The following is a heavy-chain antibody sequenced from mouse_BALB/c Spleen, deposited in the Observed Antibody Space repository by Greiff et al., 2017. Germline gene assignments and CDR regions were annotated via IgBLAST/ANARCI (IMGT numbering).Heavy chain of an antibody. CDR3: ARDYGTGYFDV. CDR1: GYSITSDYA. D-gene: IGHD1-2*01. CDR2: ISYSGST. Sequence: EVHLVESGPGLVKPSQSLSLTCTVTGYSITSDYAWNWIRQFPGNKLEWMGYISYSGSTSYNPSLKSRISITRDTSKNQFFLQLNSVTTEDTATYYCARDYGTGYFDVWGAGTTVTVSS. J-gene: IGHJ1*01. V-gene: IGHV3-2*02.